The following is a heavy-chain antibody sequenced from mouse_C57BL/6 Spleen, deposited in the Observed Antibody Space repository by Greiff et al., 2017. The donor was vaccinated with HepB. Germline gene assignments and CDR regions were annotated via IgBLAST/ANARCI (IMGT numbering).Heavy chain of an antibody. J-gene: IGHJ4*01. CDR1: GYTFTDYY. CDR3: SREGLPTFFCYAMDY. D-gene: IGHD5-1*01. V-gene: IGHV1-19*01. CDR2: INPYNGGT. Sequence: SGPVLVKPGASVKMSCKASGYTFTDYYMNWVQQSHGKSLEWIGVINPYNGGTSYNQKFKGKATLTVDKSSSTAYMELNSLTSEDSAVYYCSREGLPTFFCYAMDYWGQGTSVTVSS.